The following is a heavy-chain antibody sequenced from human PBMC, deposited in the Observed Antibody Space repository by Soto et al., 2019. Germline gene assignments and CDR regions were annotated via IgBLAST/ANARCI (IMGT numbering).Heavy chain of an antibody. CDR1: GFTFDDYA. CDR3: ARGGGGIAVENAYYYGMGV. Sequence: DVQLVESGGGLVQPGRSLRLSCAASGFTFDDYAMHWVRQAPGEGLEWVSGISWNSGSIGYADSVKGRFTISRDNAKNTLYPQMNSLRAADTALYYCARGGGGIAVENAYYYGMGVWGPGTTVTVSS. D-gene: IGHD2-21*01. CDR2: ISWNSGSI. V-gene: IGHV3-9*01. J-gene: IGHJ6*02.